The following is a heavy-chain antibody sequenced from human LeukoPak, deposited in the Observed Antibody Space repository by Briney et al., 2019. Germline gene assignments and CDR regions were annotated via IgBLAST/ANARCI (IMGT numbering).Heavy chain of an antibody. J-gene: IGHJ4*02. CDR3: ASGAPGVRMFYSDPFHN. CDR1: GFAVNDNY. V-gene: IGHV3-53*01. D-gene: IGHD2-15*01. Sequence: PGGSLRLSCAVSGFAVNDNYMTWVRQAPGRGLEWVSILYSAGATYYTDSVRGRFSIARDNSKNALFLQMNSLRAEDTAVYYCASGAPGVRMFYSDPFHNWVQGTLVTVSS. CDR2: LYSAGAT.